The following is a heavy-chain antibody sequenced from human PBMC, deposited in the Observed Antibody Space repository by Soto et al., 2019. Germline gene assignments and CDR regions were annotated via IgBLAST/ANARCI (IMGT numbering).Heavy chain of an antibody. CDR2: ISGSGGST. J-gene: IGHJ4*02. Sequence: PGGSLRLSCAASGFTFSSYAMSWVRQAPGKGLEWVSAISGSGGSTYYADSVKGRFTISRDNSKNTLYLQMNSLRAEDTAVYYCASPPTYADYFRLYYFDYWGQGTLVTVSS. V-gene: IGHV3-23*01. CDR3: ASPPTYADYFRLYYFDY. CDR1: GFTFSSYA. D-gene: IGHD4-17*01.